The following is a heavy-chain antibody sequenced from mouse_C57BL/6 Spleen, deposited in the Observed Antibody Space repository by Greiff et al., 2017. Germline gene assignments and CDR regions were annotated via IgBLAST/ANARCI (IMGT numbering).Heavy chain of an antibody. CDR1: GFTFSSYA. V-gene: IGHV5-9-1*02. J-gene: IGHJ4*01. CDR2: ISSGGDYI. CDR3: TRDRSYDYDEDYAMDY. D-gene: IGHD2-4*01. Sequence: EVKLQESGEGLVKPGGSLKLSCAASGFTFSSYAMSWVRQTPEKRLEWVAYISSGGDYIYYADTVKGRFTISRDNARNTLYLQMSSLKSEDTAMYYGTRDRSYDYDEDYAMDYWGQGTSVTVSS.